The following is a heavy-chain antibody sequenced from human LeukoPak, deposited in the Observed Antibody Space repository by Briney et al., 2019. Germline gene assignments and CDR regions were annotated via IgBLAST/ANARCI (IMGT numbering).Heavy chain of an antibody. J-gene: IGHJ5*02. Sequence: GASVKVSCKASGYTFTSYAMNWVRQAPGQGLEWMGWINTNTGNPTYAQGFTGRFVFSLDTSVSTAYLQISSLKAEDTAVYYCARATGELLWLGELFSNWFDPWGQGTLVTVSS. CDR2: INTNTGNP. CDR1: GYTFTSYA. D-gene: IGHD3-10*01. CDR3: ARATGELLWLGELFSNWFDP. V-gene: IGHV7-4-1*02.